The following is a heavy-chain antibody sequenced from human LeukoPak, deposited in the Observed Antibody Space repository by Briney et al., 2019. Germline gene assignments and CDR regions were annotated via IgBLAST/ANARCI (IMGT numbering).Heavy chain of an antibody. CDR1: GFAFSDYA. CDR3: AKNMDSSGHYFYAMDV. V-gene: IGHV3-23*01. D-gene: IGHD3-22*01. J-gene: IGHJ6*02. Sequence: GGSLRLSCAASGFAFSDYAMTWVRQAPGKGLEWVAPITGSGEFTYYADSVKGRFTISRDNSKNTLYLEMNSLRAEDTAVYYCAKNMDSSGHYFYAMDVWGQGTTVTVSS. CDR2: ITGSGEFT.